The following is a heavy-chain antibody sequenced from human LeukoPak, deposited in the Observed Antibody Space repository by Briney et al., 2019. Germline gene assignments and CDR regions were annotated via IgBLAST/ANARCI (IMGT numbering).Heavy chain of an antibody. CDR3: ARDVQQFDY. D-gene: IGHD6-13*01. CDR2: INQDGSEK. J-gene: IGHJ4*02. CDR1: GFTFSSYW. V-gene: IGHV3-7*01. Sequence: GGSLRLSCAASGFTFSSYWMSWVRLVPGKGLEWVANINQDGSEKYYVDSVKGRFTISRDNAKNSVFLQMNSLRAEDTAVYYCARDVQQFDYWGQGTLVTVSS.